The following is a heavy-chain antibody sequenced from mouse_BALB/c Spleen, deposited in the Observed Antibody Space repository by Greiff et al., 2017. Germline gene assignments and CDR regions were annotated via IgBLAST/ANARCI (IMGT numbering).Heavy chain of an antibody. CDR1: GYSFTGYY. J-gene: IGHJ1*01. D-gene: IGHD1-1*01. CDR3: ARLYYYGSSYDWYFDV. V-gene: IGHV1-31*01. CDR2: INPYNGAT. Sequence: EVQLQQSGPELVKPGASVKISCKASGYSFTGYYMHWVKQSHVKSLEWIGRINPYNGATSYNQNFKDKASLTVDKSSSTAYMELHSLTSEDSAVYYCARLYYYGSSYDWYFDVWGAGTTVTVSS.